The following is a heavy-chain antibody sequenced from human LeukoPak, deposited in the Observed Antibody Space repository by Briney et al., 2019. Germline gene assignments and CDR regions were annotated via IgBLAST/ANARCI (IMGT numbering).Heavy chain of an antibody. J-gene: IGHJ4*02. V-gene: IGHV3-30*04. Sequence: GRSLRLSCAAPGFTFSSYAMHWVRQAPGKGLEWVAVISCDGSNKYYADSVKGRFTISRDNSKNTLYLQMNSLRAEDTAVYYCASLWFGELSDFDYWGQGTLVTVSS. CDR2: ISCDGSNK. CDR1: GFTFSSYA. D-gene: IGHD3-10*01. CDR3: ASLWFGELSDFDY.